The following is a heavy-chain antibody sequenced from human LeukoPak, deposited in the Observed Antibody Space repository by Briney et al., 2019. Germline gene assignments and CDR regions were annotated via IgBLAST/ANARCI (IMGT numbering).Heavy chain of an antibody. D-gene: IGHD2-2*01. J-gene: IGHJ3*02. CDR3: ARDPDVGCSSTSCPASAFDI. CDR1: GLLVRINY. CDR2: VYSGDNA. V-gene: IGHV3-66*01. Sequence: GSLRLSCAASGLLVRINYITWVRQAPGKGLEWVSIVYSGDNAYYADSVKGRFTISRDNSKNTLYLQMNSLRAEDTAVYYCARDPDVGCSSTSCPASAFDIWGQGTMVTVSS.